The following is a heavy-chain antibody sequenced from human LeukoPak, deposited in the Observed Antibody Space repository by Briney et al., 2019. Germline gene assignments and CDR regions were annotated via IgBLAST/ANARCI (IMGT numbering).Heavy chain of an antibody. CDR2: INPNSGGT. D-gene: IGHD3-10*01. V-gene: IGHV1-2*04. CDR3: ARDIWIESGSGSYYNPNWFDP. J-gene: IGHJ5*02. CDR1: GYTFTGYY. Sequence: GASVKVSCKASGYTFTGYYMHWVRQAPGQGLEWMGRINPNSGGTNYAQKFQGWVTMTRDTSISTAYMELSRLRSDDTAVYYCARDIWIESGSGSYYNPNWFDPWGQGTLVTVSS.